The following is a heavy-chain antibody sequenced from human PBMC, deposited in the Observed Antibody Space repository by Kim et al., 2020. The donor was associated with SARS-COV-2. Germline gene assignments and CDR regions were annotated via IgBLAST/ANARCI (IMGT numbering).Heavy chain of an antibody. Sequence: SETLSLTCAVYGGSFSGYYWSWIRQPPGKGLEWIGEIINSGNTNYNPSLRSRLTMPLDTSTNQSSLILISFPPADTPLIYFARGPGHGPVRGPTYDYM. CDR2: IINSGNT. CDR1: GGSFSGYY. CDR3: ARGPGHGPVRGPTYDYM. V-gene: IGHV4-34*01. J-gene: IGHJ6*03. D-gene: IGHD3-10*01.